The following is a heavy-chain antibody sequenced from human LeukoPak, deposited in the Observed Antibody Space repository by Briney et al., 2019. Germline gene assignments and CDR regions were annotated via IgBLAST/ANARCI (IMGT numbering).Heavy chain of an antibody. J-gene: IGHJ4*02. CDR2: ISDSAGST. V-gene: IGHV3-23*01. D-gene: IGHD3-22*01. Sequence: QSGGSLRLSCAVSGISLSNYGVSWVRQAPGKGLEWVAGISDSAGSTKYADSVKGRFTISRDNRKNTLFLQMNSLRAEDTAVYFCAKRGVVIRVILVGFHKEAYYFDSWGQGALVTVSS. CDR3: AKRGVVIRVILVGFHKEAYYFDS. CDR1: GISLSNYG.